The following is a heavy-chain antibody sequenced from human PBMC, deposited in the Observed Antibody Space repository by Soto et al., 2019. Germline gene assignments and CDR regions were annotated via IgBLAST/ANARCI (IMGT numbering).Heavy chain of an antibody. CDR2: VSFDGNSQ. Sequence: LRLSCAASGFTFTNYGMHWVRQSPGKGLEWVAAVSFDGNSQYYVDSVKGRFTISRDNSKNTLYLQMNSLKAEDTAVYYCAKDQGYTGYEYFDYWGQGTLVTVSS. CDR1: GFTFTNYG. CDR3: AKDQGYTGYEYFDY. D-gene: IGHD5-12*01. V-gene: IGHV3-30*18. J-gene: IGHJ4*02.